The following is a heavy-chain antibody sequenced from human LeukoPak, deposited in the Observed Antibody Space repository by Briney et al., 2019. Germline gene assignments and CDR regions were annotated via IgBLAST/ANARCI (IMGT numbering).Heavy chain of an antibody. Sequence: SETLSLTCTVSGGSISSGGYYWSWIRQHPRKGLEWIGYIYYSGSTYYNPSLKSRVTISVDTSKNQFSLKLSPVTAADTAVYYCARDQGGYGVDYWGQGTLVTVSS. D-gene: IGHD5-18*01. J-gene: IGHJ4*02. CDR1: GGSISSGGYY. CDR3: ARDQGGYGVDY. V-gene: IGHV4-31*03. CDR2: IYYSGST.